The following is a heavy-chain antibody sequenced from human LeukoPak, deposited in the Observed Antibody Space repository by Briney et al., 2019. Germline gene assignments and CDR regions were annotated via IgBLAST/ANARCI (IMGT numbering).Heavy chain of an antibody. D-gene: IGHD4-17*01. J-gene: IGHJ6*02. CDR1: GYTFTGYY. V-gene: IGHV1-2*02. Sequence: SVKVSCKASGYTFTGYYMHWVRQAPGQGLEWMGWINPNSGGTNYAQKFHGRVTMTRDTPISTAYMELSRLRSDDTAVYYCARENGDYWTRNYYYGMDVWGQGTTVTVSS. CDR3: ARENGDYWTRNYYYGMDV. CDR2: INPNSGGT.